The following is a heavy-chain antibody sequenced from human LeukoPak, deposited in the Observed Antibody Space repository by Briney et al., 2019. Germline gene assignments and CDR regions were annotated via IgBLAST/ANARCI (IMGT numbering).Heavy chain of an antibody. V-gene: IGHV3-23*01. D-gene: IGHD2-8*02. CDR3: AKEGLLGGYFFDL. J-gene: IGHJ4*02. CDR2: VGGRGGPRT. Sequence: GASLRLSCAASGFPFSRYSMASVRHPPGGELDWVSSVGGRGGPRTFYADSVKGRFTVPRDNPRDTVYLQMNNLGADDTAVYFCAKEGLLGGYFFDLWGQGVPVTVSS. CDR1: GFPFSRYS.